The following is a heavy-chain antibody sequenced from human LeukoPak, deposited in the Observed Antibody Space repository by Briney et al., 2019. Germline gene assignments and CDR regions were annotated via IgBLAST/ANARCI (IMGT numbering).Heavy chain of an antibody. V-gene: IGHV3-7*01. CDR3: AELGITMIGGV. CDR1: GFTFSRFW. CDR2: IKQDGSEK. D-gene: IGHD3-10*02. J-gene: IGHJ6*04. Sequence: GGSLRLSCAASGFTFSRFWMSWVRQAPGKRLEWVANIKQDGSEKYYVDSVKGRFTISRDNAKNSLYLQMNSLRAEDTAVYYCAELGITMIGGVWGKGTTVTISS.